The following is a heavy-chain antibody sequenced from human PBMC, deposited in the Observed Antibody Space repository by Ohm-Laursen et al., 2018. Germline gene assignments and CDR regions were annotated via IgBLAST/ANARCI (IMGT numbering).Heavy chain of an antibody. CDR2: IYYSGYT. V-gene: IGHV4-59*11. Sequence: SETLSLTCTVSGGSIISHYWSWTRQPPGKGLEWIGYIYYSGYTSYNPSLKSRVTISVDTSKNQFSLRLSSVTAADTAVYYCAREDWSGTTDYWGQGTLVTVSS. CDR1: GGSIISHY. D-gene: IGHD1-7*01. J-gene: IGHJ4*02. CDR3: AREDWSGTTDY.